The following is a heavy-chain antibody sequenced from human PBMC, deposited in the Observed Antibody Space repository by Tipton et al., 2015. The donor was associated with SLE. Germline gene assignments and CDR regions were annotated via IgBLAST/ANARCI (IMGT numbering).Heavy chain of an antibody. CDR2: SNPSGST. Sequence: TLSLTCAVYGGSFSGYYWSWIRQPPGKGLEWIGESNPSGSTNYNPSLKSRVTISVDTSKNQLSLKLTSVTAADTAVYYCARDPEEMALNAFDIWGQGTLVTVSS. D-gene: IGHD5-24*01. J-gene: IGHJ3*02. CDR3: ARDPEEMALNAFDI. CDR1: GGSFSGYY. V-gene: IGHV4-34*01.